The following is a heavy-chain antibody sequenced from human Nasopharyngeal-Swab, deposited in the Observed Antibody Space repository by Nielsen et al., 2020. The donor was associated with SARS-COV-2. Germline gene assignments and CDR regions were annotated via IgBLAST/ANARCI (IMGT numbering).Heavy chain of an antibody. D-gene: IGHD3-3*01. Sequence: GGSLRLSCAASGFIFDDYAMHWVRQVPGKGLDWVASISWTSGSIGYADSVKDRFSISRDNAKNSLYLQMNNLRPDDTALYYCAKTYDDFWSGQQYFYGMDVWGQGTTVTVSS. V-gene: IGHV3-9*01. J-gene: IGHJ6*02. CDR3: AKTYDDFWSGQQYFYGMDV. CDR2: ISWTSGSI. CDR1: GFIFDDYA.